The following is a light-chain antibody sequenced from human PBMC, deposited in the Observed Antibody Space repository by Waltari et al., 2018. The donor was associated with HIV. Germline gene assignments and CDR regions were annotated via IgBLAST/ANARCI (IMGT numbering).Light chain of an antibody. CDR1: QSVSSN. CDR2: GAS. V-gene: IGKV3-15*01. J-gene: IGKJ5*01. CDR3: QPYNNWPPIT. Sequence: EIVMTQSPATLSVSPGERATLSCRASQSVSSNLAWYQQKPGQAPRPLIYGASTRATGIPAMVSGSGSGTDFTLTISSLQSEDFAVYDCQPYNNWPPITFGQGTRLEIK.